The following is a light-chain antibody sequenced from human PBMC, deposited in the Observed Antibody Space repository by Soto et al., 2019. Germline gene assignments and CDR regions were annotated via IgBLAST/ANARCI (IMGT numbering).Light chain of an antibody. CDR3: QQYCSPPYT. J-gene: IGKJ2*01. Sequence: DTVMTQSPDSLAVSLGERATINCKSSQTILYSSNSRDCLAWYQQRPGQAPRLLIYWASTRESGVPDRFGGSGSGTDFNLTISSLQAEDVAVYYCQQYCSPPYTFGQGTDLEIK. CDR2: WAS. CDR1: QTILYSSNSRDC. V-gene: IGKV4-1*01.